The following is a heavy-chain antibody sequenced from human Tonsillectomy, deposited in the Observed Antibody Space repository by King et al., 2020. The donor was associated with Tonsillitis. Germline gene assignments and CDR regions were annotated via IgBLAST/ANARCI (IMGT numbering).Heavy chain of an antibody. CDR2: IWNNGNNK. V-gene: IGHV3-30*02. J-gene: IGHJ4*02. D-gene: IGHD1-26*01. CDR3: AKDMSVGGTAVDC. CDR1: GFTFSTYG. Sequence: QVQLVESGGGVVHPGGSLRLPCATSGFTFSTYGMHWVRQAPGRGLEWVAFIWNNGNNKYYADSVKGRFTISRENSENTLYLQMDSLRTEDTAVYYCAKDMSVGGTAVDCWGQGTLVTVSS.